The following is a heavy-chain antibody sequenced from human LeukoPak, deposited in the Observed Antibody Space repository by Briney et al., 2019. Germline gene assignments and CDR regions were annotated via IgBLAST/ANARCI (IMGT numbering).Heavy chain of an antibody. Sequence: GTSLRLSCAASAFTFSYYAMHWVRQAPGKGLEWVAVISYDGSNKYYADSAKGRFTISRDSSKNTLYLQMNSLRSEDTAVYYCARGPKYYYDDSAYYYGYFDYWGQGTLVTVSS. CDR3: ARGPKYYYDDSAYYYGYFDY. D-gene: IGHD3-22*01. CDR2: ISYDGSNK. CDR1: AFTFSYYA. J-gene: IGHJ4*02. V-gene: IGHV3-30-3*01.